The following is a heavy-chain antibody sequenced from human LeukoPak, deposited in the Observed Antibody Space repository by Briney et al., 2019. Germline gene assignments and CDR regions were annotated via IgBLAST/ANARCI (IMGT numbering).Heavy chain of an antibody. CDR2: IYYSGST. J-gene: IGHJ4*02. V-gene: IGHV4-59*01. CDR3: ARVDAWD. Sequence: SETLSLTCTVSGGSISSYYWSWIRQPPGKGLEWIGYIYYSGSTNYSPSLESRVTISVDTSKNQFSLKLSSVTAADTAVYYYARVDAWDWGQGTLVTVSS. D-gene: IGHD2-2*01. CDR1: GGSISSYY.